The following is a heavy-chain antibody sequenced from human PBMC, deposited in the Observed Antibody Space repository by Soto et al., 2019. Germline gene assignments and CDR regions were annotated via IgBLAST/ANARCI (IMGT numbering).Heavy chain of an antibody. CDR3: ARQIYYSDTGPNFQYYFDS. D-gene: IGHD3-22*01. V-gene: IGHV5-10-1*01. CDR2: IDPSDSQT. J-gene: IGHJ4*02. Sequence: LKISCKGSGYSFAGYWITWVRQKPGKGLEWMGRIDPSDSQTYYSPSFRGHVTISVTKSITTVFLQWSSLRASDTAMYYCARQIYYSDTGPNFQYYFDSWGQGTPVTSPQ. CDR1: GYSFAGYW.